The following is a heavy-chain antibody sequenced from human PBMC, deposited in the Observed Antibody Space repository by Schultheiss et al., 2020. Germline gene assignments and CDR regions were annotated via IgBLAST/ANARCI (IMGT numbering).Heavy chain of an antibody. V-gene: IGHV3-48*01. CDR1: GFTFDDYA. CDR2: ISSSGSTI. Sequence: GGSLRLSCAASGFTFDDYAMNWVRQAPGKGLEWVSYISSSGSTIYYADSVKGRFTISRDNSKNTLYLQMNSLRAEDTAVYYCARPLRYFDWLSYYWGQGTLVTISS. CDR3: ARPLRYFDWLSYY. D-gene: IGHD3-9*01. J-gene: IGHJ4*02.